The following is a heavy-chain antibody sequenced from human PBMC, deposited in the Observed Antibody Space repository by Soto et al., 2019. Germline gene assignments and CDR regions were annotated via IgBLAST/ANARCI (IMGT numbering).Heavy chain of an antibody. D-gene: IGHD6-19*01. CDR2: ISGSGGST. Sequence: EVQLLESGGGLVQPGGSLRLSCAASGFTFSSYAMSWVRQAPGKGLEWVSAISGSGGSTYYADSVKGRFTISRDNSKNTLYLQMNRLRAEDTAVYYCAKVGFGSGWENYWGQGTLVTVSS. CDR3: AKVGFGSGWENY. V-gene: IGHV3-23*01. CDR1: GFTFSSYA. J-gene: IGHJ4*02.